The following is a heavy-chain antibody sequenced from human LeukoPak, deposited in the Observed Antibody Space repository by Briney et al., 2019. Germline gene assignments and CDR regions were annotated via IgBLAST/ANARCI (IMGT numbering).Heavy chain of an antibody. Sequence: SQTLSLTCTVSGGPISSGGYYWSWIRQYPGKGLEWIGYIYHSGSTYYNPSLKSRVTISLDASKNQFSLKLCSVTAADTAVYYCARERSGSYSYGMDVWGQGTTVTVSS. CDR3: ARERSGSYSYGMDV. CDR2: IYHSGST. J-gene: IGHJ6*02. D-gene: IGHD3-22*01. CDR1: GGPISSGGYY. V-gene: IGHV4-31*03.